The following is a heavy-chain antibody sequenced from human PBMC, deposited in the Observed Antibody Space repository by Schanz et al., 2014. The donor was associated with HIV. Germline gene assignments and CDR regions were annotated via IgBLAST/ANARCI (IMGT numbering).Heavy chain of an antibody. D-gene: IGHD2-21*02. V-gene: IGHV1-69*01. CDR2: IVPIFGTT. J-gene: IGHJ6*02. Sequence: QVPLVQSGAEVTKPGSSVKVSCTTFGGAFRIYAMSWVRQAPGQGLEWMGGIVPIFGTTNYAQRFQGRVSITADESTSTAYMELSGLRSQDTAVYYCARGYCGADCSHFYYYGTDIWGQGTTVTVSS. CDR3: ARGYCGADCSHFYYYGTDI. CDR1: GGAFRIYA.